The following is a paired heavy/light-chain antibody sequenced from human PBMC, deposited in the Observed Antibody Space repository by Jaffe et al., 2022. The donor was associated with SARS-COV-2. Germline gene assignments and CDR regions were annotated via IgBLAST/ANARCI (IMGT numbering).Heavy chain of an antibody. V-gene: IGHV4-34*01. Sequence: QVQLQQWGAGLLTPSETLSLTCAVYGGSFSDYYWSWIRQPPGKGLEWIGDINPSETTNYNPSLKSRVTISVDTSRNQFSLKLSSVTAADTAVYYCARGGVTQYQYGVGTYLRYYYMDVWGKGTTVTVSS. CDR2: INPSETT. CDR3: ARGGVTQYQYGVGTYLRYYYMDV. D-gene: IGHD3-10*01. J-gene: IGHJ6*03. CDR1: GGSFSDYY.
Light chain of an antibody. J-gene: IGLJ1*01. V-gene: IGLV2-14*01. Sequence: QSALTQPASVSGSPGQSITISCTGTSSDVGGYNHVSWYQQHPGKVPKLMIYDVSNRPSGISNRFSGSKSDNTASLTISGLQAEDEADYFCSSYTSISTRVFGTGTKVTVL. CDR1: SSDVGGYNH. CDR2: DVS. CDR3: SSYTSISTRV.